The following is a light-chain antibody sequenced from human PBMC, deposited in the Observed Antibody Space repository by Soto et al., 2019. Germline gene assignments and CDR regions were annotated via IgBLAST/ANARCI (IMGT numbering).Light chain of an antibody. Sequence: QSVLTQPASVSGSPGQSITISCTGTSSDVGSYNFVSWYQHHAGTAPKLIIYQVTNRPSGVSDRFSASKSGDTASLTIAGLQAGDEAIYYCSSYTGFSTDILFGGGTQL. CDR2: QVT. CDR3: SSYTGFSTDIL. CDR1: SSDVGSYNF. J-gene: IGLJ7*01. V-gene: IGLV2-14*01.